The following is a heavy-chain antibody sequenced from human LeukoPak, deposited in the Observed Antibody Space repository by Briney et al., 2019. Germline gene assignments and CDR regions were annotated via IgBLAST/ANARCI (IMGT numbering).Heavy chain of an antibody. Sequence: GGSLKLSCAASGFTFSDSPLHWVRQASGKGLEWVGHIRSKRNDYATAYGTAVNGRFTISRDDSKNTAYLQMNSLRAEDTAVYYCAKPTYYYDSKGGFDYWGQGTLVTVSS. CDR1: GFTFSDSP. CDR2: IRSKRNDYAT. D-gene: IGHD3-22*01. V-gene: IGHV3-73*01. CDR3: AKPTYYYDSKGGFDY. J-gene: IGHJ4*02.